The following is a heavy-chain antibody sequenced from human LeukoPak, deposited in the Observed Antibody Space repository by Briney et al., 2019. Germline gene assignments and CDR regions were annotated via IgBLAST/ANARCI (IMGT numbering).Heavy chain of an antibody. CDR1: GFTFSGYY. Sequence: GGSLRLSCAASGFTFSGYYMSWVRQAPGKVLEWVSYISSSGSTIYYADSVKGRFTISRDNAKNSLYLQMSSLRAEDTAVYYCARDRDNVAGTRGYFDYWGQGTLVTVSS. CDR2: ISSSGSTI. D-gene: IGHD6-19*01. CDR3: ARDRDNVAGTRGYFDY. J-gene: IGHJ4*02. V-gene: IGHV3-11*04.